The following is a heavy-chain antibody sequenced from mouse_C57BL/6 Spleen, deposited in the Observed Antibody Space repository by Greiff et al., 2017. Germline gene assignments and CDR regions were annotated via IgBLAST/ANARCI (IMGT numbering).Heavy chain of an antibody. J-gene: IGHJ2*01. V-gene: IGHV14-4*01. D-gene: IGHD2-1*01. Sequence: EVQLQQSGAELVRPGASVKLSCTASGFNIKDDYMHWVKQRPEQGLEWIGWIDPENGDTEYASNFQGKATITADTTSNTAYLQLSSLTSEDTAVYYCTTGNYGDYFDYWGQGTTLTVSS. CDR3: TTGNYGDYFDY. CDR1: GFNIKDDY. CDR2: IDPENGDT.